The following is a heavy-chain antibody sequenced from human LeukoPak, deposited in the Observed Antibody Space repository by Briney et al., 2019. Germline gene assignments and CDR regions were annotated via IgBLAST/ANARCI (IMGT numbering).Heavy chain of an antibody. J-gene: IGHJ4*02. CDR2: IIPIFGTA. CDR3: ARGSCSSTSCYYYFDY. Sequence: SVKVSCKASGGTFSSYAISWVRQAPGQGLEWMGGIIPIFGTANYAQKFLGRVTITTDESTSTAYMELSSLRSEDTAVYYCARGSCSSTSCYYYFDYWGQGTLVTVSS. V-gene: IGHV1-69*05. D-gene: IGHD2-2*01. CDR1: GGTFSSYA.